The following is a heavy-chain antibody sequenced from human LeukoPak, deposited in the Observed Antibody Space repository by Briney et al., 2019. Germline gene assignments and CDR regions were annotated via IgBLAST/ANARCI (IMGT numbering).Heavy chain of an antibody. D-gene: IGHD3-22*01. CDR1: GFTFSSYG. V-gene: IGHV3-33*01. J-gene: IGHJ6*02. CDR2: IWYDGSNK. CDR3: ARDYGGYYRSYYYYYGMDV. Sequence: GGSLRLSCAASGFTFSSYGMHWVRQAPGKGLEWVAVIWYDGSNKYYADSVKGRFTISRDNSKNTPYLQMNSLRAEDTAVYYCARDYGGYYRSYYYYYGMDVWGQGTTVTVSS.